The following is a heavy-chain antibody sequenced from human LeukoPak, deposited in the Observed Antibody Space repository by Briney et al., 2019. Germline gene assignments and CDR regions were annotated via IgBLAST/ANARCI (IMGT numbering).Heavy chain of an antibody. D-gene: IGHD3-10*01. CDR2: IYYSGST. J-gene: IGHJ3*02. Sequence: SETLSLPCTVSGGSLSSYYWSWMRRPTGRALEWIGYIYYSGSTNYNPPRKSRVTISVDTSKNQFSLKLSSVTAADTAVYYCARARVYYGSGSYYNGDAFDIWGQGTMVTVSS. V-gene: IGHV4-59*01. CDR1: GGSLSSYY. CDR3: ARARVYYGSGSYYNGDAFDI.